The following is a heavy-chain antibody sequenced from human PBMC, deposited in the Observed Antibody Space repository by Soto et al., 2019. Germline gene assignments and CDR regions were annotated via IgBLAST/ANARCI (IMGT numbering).Heavy chain of an antibody. D-gene: IGHD5-12*01. CDR3: ARAARDGYNRVFDY. J-gene: IGHJ4*02. CDR2: INPNSGGT. V-gene: IGHV1-2*04. Sequence: GASVKVSCKASGYTFTGYYMHWVRQAPGQGLEWMGWINPNSGGTNYAQKFQGWVTMTRDTSISTAYMELSRLRSDDTAVYYCARAARDGYNRVFDYWGQGTLVTVSS. CDR1: GYTFTGYY.